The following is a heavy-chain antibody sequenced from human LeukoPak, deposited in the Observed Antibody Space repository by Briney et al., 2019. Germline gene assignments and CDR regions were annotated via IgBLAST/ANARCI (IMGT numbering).Heavy chain of an antibody. J-gene: IGHJ4*02. CDR3: ARDPHSYYFDY. CDR2: TYYRSKWYD. V-gene: IGHV6-1*01. CDR1: GDSVSSNSAA. Sequence: SPTLSLTCAISGDSVSSNSAAWNWLRQSPSRDLEWLGRTYYRSKWYDDYAVSVKSRITINPDTSKNQFSLQLNSVTPEDTAVYYCARDPHSYYFDYWGQGTLVTVSS.